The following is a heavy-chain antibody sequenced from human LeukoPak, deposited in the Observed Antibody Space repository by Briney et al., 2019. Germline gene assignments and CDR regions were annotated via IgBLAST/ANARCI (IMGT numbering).Heavy chain of an antibody. D-gene: IGHD2-15*01. J-gene: IGHJ4*02. CDR2: ISSNGGST. CDR1: GFTFSSYA. CDR3: VKADSYCSGGSCYSG. Sequence: AGGSLRLSCSASGFTFSSYAMHWVRQAPGKGLEYVSAISSNGGSTYYADSVKGRFTISRDNSKNTLYLQMSSLRAEDTAVYYCVKADSYCSGGSCYSGWGQGTLVSVSS. V-gene: IGHV3-64D*09.